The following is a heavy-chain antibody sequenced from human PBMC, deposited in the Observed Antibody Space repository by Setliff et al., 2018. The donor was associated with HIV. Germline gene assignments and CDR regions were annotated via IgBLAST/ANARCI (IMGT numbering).Heavy chain of an antibody. CDR2: IYHSGST. D-gene: IGHD1-26*01. CDR3: ARVVYSGSYYDGYYFDY. CDR1: GYSLSSDYY. V-gene: IGHV4-38-2*01. Sequence: SETLSLTCAVSGYSLSSDYYWGWIRQPPGKGLEWIASIYHSGSTYYNPSLKSRVTISVDTSKNQFSLKLSSVTAADTAVYYCARVVYSGSYYDGYYFDYWGQGTLVTVSS. J-gene: IGHJ4*02.